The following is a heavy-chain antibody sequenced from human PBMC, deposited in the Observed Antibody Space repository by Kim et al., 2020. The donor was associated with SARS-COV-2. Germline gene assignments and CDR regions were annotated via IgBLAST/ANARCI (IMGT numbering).Heavy chain of an antibody. V-gene: IGHV3-30*04. CDR2: ISYDGSNN. CDR3: VRGPRYGSGNYPNYYYYGIDV. D-gene: IGHD3-10*01. CDR1: GFTFSSYT. Sequence: GGSLRLSCAASGFTFSSYTMYWVRQTPAKGLEWVAVISYDGSNNYYADSVKGRFTISRDNSKNTLYLQMNSLRAEDTAVFYCVRGPRYGSGNYPNYYYYGIDVWGRGTTVTVSS. J-gene: IGHJ6*02.